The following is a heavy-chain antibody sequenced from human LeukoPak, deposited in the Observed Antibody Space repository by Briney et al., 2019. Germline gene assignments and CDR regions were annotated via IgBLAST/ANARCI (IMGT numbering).Heavy chain of an antibody. CDR1: GFTFSSYW. Sequence: GGSLRLSCAASGFTFSSYWMSWVRQAPGKGLEWVANIKQDGSEKYYVDSVKGRFTISRDNAKNSLYLQMNSLRAEDTAVYYCAKSRRGKPSRWWSKSSGSLDYYYYYGMDVWGQGTTVTVSS. CDR2: IKQDGSEK. V-gene: IGHV3-7*03. J-gene: IGHJ6*02. CDR3: AKSRRGKPSRWWSKSSGSLDYYYYYGMDV. D-gene: IGHD6-19*01.